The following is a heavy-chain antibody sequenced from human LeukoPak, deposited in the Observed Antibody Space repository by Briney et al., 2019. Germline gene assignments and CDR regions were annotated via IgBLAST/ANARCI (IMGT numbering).Heavy chain of an antibody. Sequence: SGPTLVKPTQTLTLTCTFSGFSLSSSGMRVNWIRQPPGKALEWRARIAWDDDKFYSTSLKTRITTSKDTSKNQVVLTMTNMDPVDTATYYCARTPNFYYYMDVWGKGTTVTVSS. D-gene: IGHD1-1*01. CDR3: ARTPNFYYYMDV. J-gene: IGHJ6*03. CDR2: IAWDDDK. CDR1: GFSLSSSGMR. V-gene: IGHV2-70*04.